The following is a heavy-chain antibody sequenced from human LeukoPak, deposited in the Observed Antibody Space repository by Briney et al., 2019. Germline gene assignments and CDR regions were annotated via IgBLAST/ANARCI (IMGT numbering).Heavy chain of an antibody. CDR3: AKDQGDGYNFWDY. D-gene: IGHD5-12*01. J-gene: IGHJ4*02. CDR2: ISSSSSTI. V-gene: IGHV3-48*04. Sequence: GGSLRLSCAASGFTFSSYSMNWVRQAPGKGLEWVSYISSSSSTIYYADSVKGRFTISRDNAKNSLHLQMNSLRAEDTAVYYCAKDQGDGYNFWDYWGQGTLVTVSS. CDR1: GFTFSSYS.